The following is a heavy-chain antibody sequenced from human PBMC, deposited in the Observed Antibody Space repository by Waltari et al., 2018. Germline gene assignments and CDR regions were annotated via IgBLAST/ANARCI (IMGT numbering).Heavy chain of an antibody. CDR3: AREDICRSTTCYTLDY. CDR2: MSYDGSSK. D-gene: IGHD2-2*02. CDR1: GFPFSSSS. Sequence: QVQMVESGGGVVQPGRSLRLSCAASGFPFSSSSIHWVRQAPGKGLEWVALMSYDGSSKYYADSVKGRFTVSRDNSKNTVYLQLNSPRVEDTAVYYCAREDICRSTTCYTLDYWGLGTLVTVSS. V-gene: IGHV3-30*01. J-gene: IGHJ4*02.